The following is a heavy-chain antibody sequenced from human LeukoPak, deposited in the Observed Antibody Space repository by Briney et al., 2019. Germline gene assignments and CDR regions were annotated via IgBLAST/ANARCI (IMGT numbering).Heavy chain of an antibody. V-gene: IGHV5-51*03. J-gene: IGHJ4*02. D-gene: IGHD1-26*01. CDR3: ETPLYSGSYYPFDY. Sequence: PGESLKISCKGSGYSFTSYWIGWVRQMPGKGLEWMGIIYPGDLDTRYSPSFQGQVTISADKSISPAYLQWSSLKASHTAMYYCETPLYSGSYYPFDYWGQGTLVTVSS. CDR2: IYPGDLDT. CDR1: GYSFTSYW.